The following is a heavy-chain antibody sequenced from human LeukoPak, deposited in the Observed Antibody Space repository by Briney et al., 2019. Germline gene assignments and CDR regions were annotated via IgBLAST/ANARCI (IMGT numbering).Heavy chain of an antibody. CDR3: ASGDPYYYHYYMDD. CDR2: IYTSGST. Sequence: SETLSLTCTVSGGSISSYYWSWIRQPPGKGLEWIGYIYTSGSTNYNPSLKSRVTISVDTSKNQFSLKLSSVTAADTAVYYCASGDPYYYHYYMDDWGKGTTVTVSS. V-gene: IGHV4-4*09. CDR1: GGSISSYY. J-gene: IGHJ6*03. D-gene: IGHD7-27*01.